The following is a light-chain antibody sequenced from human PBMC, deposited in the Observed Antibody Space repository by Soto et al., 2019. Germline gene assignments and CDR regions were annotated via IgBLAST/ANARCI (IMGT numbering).Light chain of an antibody. V-gene: IGKV3-20*01. CDR2: GAS. J-gene: IGKJ1*01. Sequence: EIVLTQSPGTLSLSPGDRATLSCRASQSVSSTYLAWYQQKAGQAPKLLVYGASTRATGTPDGFSGSGSGTYCTLTISRLEPEDFAVYYCQHYGRSLTWTFGQGTKVEIK. CDR3: QHYGRSLTWT. CDR1: QSVSSTY.